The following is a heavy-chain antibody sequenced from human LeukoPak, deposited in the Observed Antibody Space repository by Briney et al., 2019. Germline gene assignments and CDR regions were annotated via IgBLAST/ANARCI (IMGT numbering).Heavy chain of an antibody. CDR2: VGGTDGRT. CDR3: AKDGSYYFDY. J-gene: IGHJ4*02. CDR1: GFTFSTYN. V-gene: IGHV3-23*01. Sequence: GGSLRLSCAASGFTFSTYNMNWVRQAPGKGLEWVSAVGGTDGRTYYAAFVKGRFTIYRDNSKNTLYLQMNSLRAEGTAVYYCAKDGSYYFDYWGQGTLVTVSS.